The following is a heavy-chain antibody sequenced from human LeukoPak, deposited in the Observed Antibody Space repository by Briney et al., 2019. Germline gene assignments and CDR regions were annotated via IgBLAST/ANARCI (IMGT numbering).Heavy chain of an antibody. CDR3: ARDRDFGVGNWFDP. Sequence: PGGSPRLSCAASGFPFSDYSLNWVRQAPGKGLEWVSSISRSGSYIYYADSVKGRFTISRDDAKKSLYLQMNGLRAEDTAVYYCARDRDFGVGNWFDPWGKGTLVTVSS. D-gene: IGHD3-3*01. V-gene: IGHV3-21*01. CDR2: ISRSGSYI. J-gene: IGHJ5*02. CDR1: GFPFSDYS.